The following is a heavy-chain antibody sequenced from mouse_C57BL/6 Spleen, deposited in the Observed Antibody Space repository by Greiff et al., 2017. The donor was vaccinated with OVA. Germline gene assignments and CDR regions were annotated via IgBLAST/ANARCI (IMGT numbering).Heavy chain of an antibody. CDR3: ARYGPDGGGFAY. D-gene: IGHD1-1*01. V-gene: IGHV1-52*01. CDR1: GYTFTSYW. Sequence: QVHVKQPGAELVRPGSSVKLSCKASGYTFTSYWMHWVKQRPIQGLEWIGNIDPSDSETHYNQKFKDKATLTVDKSSSTAYMQLSGLPSEDSAVYYWARYGPDGGGFAYWGQGTLVTVSA. CDR2: IDPSDSET. J-gene: IGHJ3*01.